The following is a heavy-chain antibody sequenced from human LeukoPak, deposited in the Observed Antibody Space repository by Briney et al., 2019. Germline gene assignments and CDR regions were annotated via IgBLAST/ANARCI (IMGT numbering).Heavy chain of an antibody. V-gene: IGHV3-11*01. J-gene: IGHJ4*02. CDR3: AKDGNDYYGSGSYSPPGDY. CDR2: ISSSGSTI. Sequence: SGGSLRLSCAASGFTFSDYYMSWIRQAPGKGLEWVSYISSSGSTIYYADSVKGRFTISRDNAKNSLYLQMKSLRAEDTAVYYCAKDGNDYYGSGSYSPPGDYWGQGTLVTVSS. CDR1: GFTFSDYY. D-gene: IGHD3-10*01.